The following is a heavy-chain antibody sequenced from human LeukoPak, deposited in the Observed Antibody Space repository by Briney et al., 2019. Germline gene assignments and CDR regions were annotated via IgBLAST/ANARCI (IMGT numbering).Heavy chain of an antibody. CDR1: GGSFSGYY. CDR3: ARMYSSSSGLDY. CDR2: INNSGST. J-gene: IGHJ4*02. Sequence: SETLSLTCAVYGGSFSGYYWSWIRQPPGKGLEWIGEINNSGSTNYNPSLKSRVTISVDTSKNQFSLKLSSVTAADTAVYYCARMYSSSSGLDYWGQGTLVTVSS. V-gene: IGHV4-34*01. D-gene: IGHD6-6*01.